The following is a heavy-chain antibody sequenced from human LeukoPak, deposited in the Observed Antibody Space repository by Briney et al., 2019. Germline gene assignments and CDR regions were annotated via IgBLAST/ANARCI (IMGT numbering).Heavy chain of an antibody. CDR3: AKPAQHASSRFLEWLFYY. CDR1: GFTFSSYG. D-gene: IGHD3-3*01. V-gene: IGHV3-23*01. CDR2: ISGSGGST. J-gene: IGHJ4*02. Sequence: GGSLRLSCAASGFTFSSYGMHWVRQAPGKGLEWVSAISGSGGSTYYADSVKGRFTISRDNSKNTLYLQMNSLRAEDTAVYYCAKPAQHASSRFLEWLFYYWGQGTLVTVSS.